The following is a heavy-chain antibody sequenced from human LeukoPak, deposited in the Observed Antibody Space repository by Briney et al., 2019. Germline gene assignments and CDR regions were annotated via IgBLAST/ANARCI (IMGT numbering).Heavy chain of an antibody. D-gene: IGHD3-10*01. CDR3: ARSWAGMYYPFYYFDY. J-gene: IGHJ4*02. CDR1: GDSFSGYY. Sequence: PSGTLSLTCAVYGDSFSGYYWSWIRQPPGKGLEWIAEINHRGSTHYNASLQSRVNISVDTSRNQFSLNLDSVTAADTAVYYCARSWAGMYYPFYYFDYWGQGNMVTVSS. CDR2: INHRGST. V-gene: IGHV4-34*01.